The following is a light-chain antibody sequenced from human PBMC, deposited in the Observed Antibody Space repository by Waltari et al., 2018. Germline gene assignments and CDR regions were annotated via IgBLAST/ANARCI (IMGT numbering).Light chain of an antibody. V-gene: IGKV3-20*01. CDR1: QSIGRY. CDR2: GAS. CDR3: QNHERLPAV. Sequence: GTLSLSPGERATLSCRASQSIGRYLVWYQQKPCQAPRLLIYGASSRAAGIPDRFSGSGSGTDFSLTISRLEPEDFAVYYCQNHERLPAVFGQGTKVEIK. J-gene: IGKJ1*01.